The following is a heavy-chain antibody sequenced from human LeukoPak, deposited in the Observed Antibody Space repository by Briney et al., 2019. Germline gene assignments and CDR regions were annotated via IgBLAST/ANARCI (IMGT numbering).Heavy chain of an antibody. Sequence: ASVKVSCKASGYTFTASYIHWVRLAPGQGLEWMGWMNPNSCDIHYAQKFQGRLTMTRDTSISTAYMDLSRLGSYDTAVYYCARGGYDILTGSYRVRYYFDYWGQGTLVTVSS. CDR1: GYTFTASY. CDR3: ARGGYDILTGSYRVRYYFDY. D-gene: IGHD3-9*01. J-gene: IGHJ4*02. CDR2: MNPNSCDI. V-gene: IGHV1-2*02.